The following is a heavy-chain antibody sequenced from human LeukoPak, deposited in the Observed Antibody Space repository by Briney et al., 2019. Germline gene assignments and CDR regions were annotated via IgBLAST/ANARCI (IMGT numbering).Heavy chain of an antibody. D-gene: IGHD5-12*01. J-gene: IGHJ3*02. Sequence: GASVKVSCKASGCTFTYRYLHWVRQAPGQALEWMGWITPFNANTNYAQHFQDRVTITRDRSRSTVYMEMSSLTSEDTAMYYCARSPFSGYDDAFDIWGQGTMVTVSS. CDR1: GCTFTYRY. CDR2: ITPFNANT. V-gene: IGHV1-45*02. CDR3: ARSPFSGYDDAFDI.